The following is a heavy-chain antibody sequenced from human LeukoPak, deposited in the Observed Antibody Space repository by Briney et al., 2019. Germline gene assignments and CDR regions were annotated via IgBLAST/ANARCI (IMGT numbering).Heavy chain of an antibody. Sequence: SETLSLTCAVYGGSFSGYYWSWIRQPPGKGLEWIGEINHSGSTNYNPSLKSRVTISVDTSKNQFSLKLSSVTAADTAVYYCARRGYSCGLTQGRWFDPWGQGTLVTVSS. CDR2: INHSGST. CDR1: GGSFSGYY. D-gene: IGHD5-18*01. J-gene: IGHJ5*02. CDR3: ARRGYSCGLTQGRWFDP. V-gene: IGHV4-34*01.